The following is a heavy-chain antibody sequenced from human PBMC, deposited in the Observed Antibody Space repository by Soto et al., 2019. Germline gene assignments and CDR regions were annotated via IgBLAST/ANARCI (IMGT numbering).Heavy chain of an antibody. V-gene: IGHV5-10-1*01. CDR2: IDPSDSYT. CDR1: GYTFTNYW. D-gene: IGHD2-15*01. Sequence: PXESLTISRKGSGYTFTNYWINWVRQMPGKGLEWMGRIDPSDSYTNYSPSFQGHVTISVDMSISTAYLQWASLKASDTAMYYCVRQSGVTTWQVDYWGQGTLVTVSS. CDR3: VRQSGVTTWQVDY. J-gene: IGHJ4*02.